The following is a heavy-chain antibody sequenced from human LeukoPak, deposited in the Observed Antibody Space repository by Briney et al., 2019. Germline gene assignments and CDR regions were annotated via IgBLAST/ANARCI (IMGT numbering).Heavy chain of an antibody. Sequence: SETLSLTCTVSGGSIGSSTYYWGWIRQPPGKGREWIGSIYYSGSTYYNPSLKSRVTISVDTSKNQFSLKLSSVTAADTAVYYCARDPSHSRGWFDSWGQGTLVTVSS. CDR2: IYYSGST. CDR1: GGSIGSSTYY. D-gene: IGHD6-19*01. V-gene: IGHV4-39*07. CDR3: ARDPSHSRGWFDS. J-gene: IGHJ5*01.